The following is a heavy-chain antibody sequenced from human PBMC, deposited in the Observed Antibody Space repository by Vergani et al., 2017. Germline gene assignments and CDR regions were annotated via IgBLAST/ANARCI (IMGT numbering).Heavy chain of an antibody. CDR2: IYYSGST. D-gene: IGHD2-15*01. CDR1: GGSISSSSYY. V-gene: IGHV4-39*01. CDR3: ARLSKRVVAGY. Sequence: QLQLQESGPGLVKPSETLSLTCTVSGGSISSSSYYWGWIRQPPGKGLEWIGSIYYSGSTYYNPSLKSRVTISIDTSKNQFSLKLSSVTAAATAVYYCARLSKRVVAGYWGQGTLVTVSS. J-gene: IGHJ4*02.